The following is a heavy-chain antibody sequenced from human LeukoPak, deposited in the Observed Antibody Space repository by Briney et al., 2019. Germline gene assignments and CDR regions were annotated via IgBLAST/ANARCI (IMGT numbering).Heavy chain of an antibody. D-gene: IGHD5-24*01. Sequence: GESLKISCQGSGYSFTSYWIGWVRQMPGKGLEWMGIIYPGDYDTRYSPSFQGQVTISADKSISTAYLQWSSLKASDTAMYYCARQDRRDGYNYGYWGQGTLVTVSS. CDR2: IYPGDYDT. J-gene: IGHJ4*02. V-gene: IGHV5-51*01. CDR3: ARQDRRDGYNYGY. CDR1: GYSFTSYW.